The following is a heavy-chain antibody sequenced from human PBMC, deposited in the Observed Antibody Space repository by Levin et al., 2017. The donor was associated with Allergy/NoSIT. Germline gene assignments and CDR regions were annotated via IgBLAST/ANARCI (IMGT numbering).Heavy chain of an antibody. Sequence: GESLKISCAASGFTFSNAWMSWVRQAPGKGLEWVGRIKSKTDGGTTDYAAPVKGRFTISRDDSKNTLYLQMNSLKTEDTAVYYCTTVPYSGSDPVPYEDWGQGTLVTVSS. D-gene: IGHD1-26*01. CDR3: TTVPYSGSDPVPYED. CDR2: IKSKTDGGTT. J-gene: IGHJ4*02. V-gene: IGHV3-15*01. CDR1: GFTFSNAW.